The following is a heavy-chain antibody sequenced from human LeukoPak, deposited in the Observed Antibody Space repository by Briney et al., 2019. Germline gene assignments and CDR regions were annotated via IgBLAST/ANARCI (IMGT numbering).Heavy chain of an antibody. V-gene: IGHV1-69*05. J-gene: IGHJ4*02. CDR2: IIPIFCTA. CDR1: RGTFSSSA. D-gene: IGHD1-26*01. CDR3: ARVPLSSIGSGRPYRLDY. Sequence: ASVKVSCKASRGTFSSSAISWVRQAPGEGLEWMGGIIPIFCTANYAQKSHGRVTITTDDSTSTAYMVLSGVRSEDTAVYYCARVPLSSIGSGRPYRLDYWRQGTLVTVSS.